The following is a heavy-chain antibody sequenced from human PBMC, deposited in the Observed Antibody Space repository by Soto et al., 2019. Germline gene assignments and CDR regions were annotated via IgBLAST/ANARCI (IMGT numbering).Heavy chain of an antibody. D-gene: IGHD3-10*01. CDR1: GYTFTSYG. V-gene: IGHV1-18*01. Sequence: QVQLVQSGAEVKKPGASVKVSCKASGYTFTSYGISWVRQAPGQGLEWMGCISAYNGNTNYAQKLQGRVTMTTDTSTSTAYMELRSLRSDDTAVYYCARSYSVEPSAGWGIYYYYYGMDVWGQGTTVTVSS. CDR2: ISAYNGNT. CDR3: ARSYSVEPSAGWGIYYYYYGMDV. J-gene: IGHJ6*02.